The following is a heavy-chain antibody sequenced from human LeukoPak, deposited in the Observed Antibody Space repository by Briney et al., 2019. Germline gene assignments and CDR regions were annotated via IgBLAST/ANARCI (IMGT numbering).Heavy chain of an antibody. D-gene: IGHD3-9*01. CDR3: ARTVFLAGWHFDF. CDR2: IYHSGNT. V-gene: IGHV4-59*08. Sequence: SETLSLTCTVSGGSISSYHWSWIRQPPGKGLEWIGYIYHSGNTNYNPSLKSRVTMSIDTSKNQFSLKLSYVTAADTAVYYRARTVFLAGWHFDFWGQGTLVTVSS. J-gene: IGHJ4*02. CDR1: GGSISSYH.